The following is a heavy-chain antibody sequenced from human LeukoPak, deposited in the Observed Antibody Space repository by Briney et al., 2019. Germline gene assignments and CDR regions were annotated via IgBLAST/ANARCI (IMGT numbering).Heavy chain of an antibody. Sequence: SETLSLTCTVSGGPISSSSYYWGWIRQPPGKGLEWIGSIYYSGSTYYNPSLKSRVTISVDTSKNQFSLKLSSVTAADTAVYYCARDKGMYSSGWPTSPNWFDPWGQGTLVTVSS. J-gene: IGHJ5*02. CDR3: ARDKGMYSSGWPTSPNWFDP. V-gene: IGHV4-39*07. CDR2: IYYSGST. D-gene: IGHD6-19*01. CDR1: GGPISSSSYY.